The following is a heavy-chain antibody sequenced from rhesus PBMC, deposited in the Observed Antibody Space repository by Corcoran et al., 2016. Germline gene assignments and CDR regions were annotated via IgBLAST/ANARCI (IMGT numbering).Heavy chain of an antibody. CDR2: IYGSSTST. D-gene: IGHD4-29*01. CDR3: ARVYGSSYLGSFDY. CDR1: GGSISDDYY. V-gene: IGHV4S18*01. J-gene: IGHJ4*01. Sequence: QVQLQESGPGLVKPSETLSLTCAVSGGSISDDYYWSWIRQPPGKGLEWIGYIYGSSTSTNYNPSLKSRVTISKDTSKNQFSLKLSSVTAADTAVYYCARVYGSSYLGSFDYWGQGVLVTVSS.